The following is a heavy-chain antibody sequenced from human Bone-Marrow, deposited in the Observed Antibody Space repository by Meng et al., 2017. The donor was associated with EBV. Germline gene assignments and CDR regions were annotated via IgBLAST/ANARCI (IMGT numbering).Heavy chain of an antibody. CDR3: ASESGRGFTPDY. D-gene: IGHD3-10*01. CDR1: GGTFNSDA. CDR2: LIPMSGAP. V-gene: IGHV1-69*01. J-gene: IGHJ4*02. Sequence: QVPLLQAGAEVKKPGSSVKVSCRTSGGTFNSDAVSWVRQAPGQGLEWMGGLIPMSGAPHYAQKFQGRVTITADESTSTHYMDLSNLRSDDTAMYYCASESGRGFTPDYWGQGTLVTASS.